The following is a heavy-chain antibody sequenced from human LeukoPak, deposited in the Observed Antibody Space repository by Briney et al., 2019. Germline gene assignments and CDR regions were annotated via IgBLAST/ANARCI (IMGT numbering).Heavy chain of an antibody. V-gene: IGHV4-34*01. D-gene: IGHD3-10*01. CDR3: ARGTPPLLWFGESYYFDY. CDR1: GGSFSGYY. CDR2: INHSGST. Sequence: SETLSLTCAVYGGSFSGYYWSWIRQPPGKGLEWIGEINHSGSTNYNPSLKSRVTISVDTSKNQFSLKLSSVTAADTAVCYCARGTPPLLWFGESYYFDYWGQGTLVTVSS. J-gene: IGHJ4*02.